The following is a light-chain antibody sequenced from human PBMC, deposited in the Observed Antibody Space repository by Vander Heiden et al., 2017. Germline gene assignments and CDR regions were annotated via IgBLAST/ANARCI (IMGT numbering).Light chain of an antibody. J-gene: IGKJ4*01. V-gene: IGKV3-20*01. CDR1: QTVTSNY. Sequence: IVLTQSPDTLSLSPGGRATLSCRASQTVTSNYVAWFQQKPGQAPRLLIYGASSRATGIPDRFSGSGSGTDFTLTISRMEPEDFAVYYCQQYGSSPLTFGGGTKVEIK. CDR2: GAS. CDR3: QQYGSSPLT.